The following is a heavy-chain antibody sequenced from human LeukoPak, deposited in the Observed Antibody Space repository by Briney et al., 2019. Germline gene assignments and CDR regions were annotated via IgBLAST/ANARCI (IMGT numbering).Heavy chain of an antibody. CDR1: GVTFSRYA. J-gene: IGHJ6*03. CDR3: ARDGGGTIFGMVIILHYMDV. Sequence: GGSLRLSCAASGVTFSRYAMTCVRQAPGKGLEWVSAISGSGGSTYYADSVKGGFTISRDNSKNTLYLQMNSLRAEDTAVYYCARDGGGTIFGMVIILHYMDVWGKGTTVTVSS. CDR2: ISGSGGST. V-gene: IGHV3-23*01. D-gene: IGHD3-3*01.